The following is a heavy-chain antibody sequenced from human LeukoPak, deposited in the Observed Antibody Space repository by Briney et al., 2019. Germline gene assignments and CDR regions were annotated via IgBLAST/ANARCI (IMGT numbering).Heavy chain of an antibody. V-gene: IGHV4-59*01. CDR1: GGSISSYY. J-gene: IGHJ4*02. CDR3: ARVRNSYGERDFDY. CDR2: IYYSGST. D-gene: IGHD5-18*01. Sequence: NPSETLSLTCTVSGGSISSYYWSWIRQPPGKGLEWIGYIYYSGSTNYNPSLKSRVTISVDTSKNQFSLKLSSVTAADTAVYYCARVRNSYGERDFDYWGQGILVTVSS.